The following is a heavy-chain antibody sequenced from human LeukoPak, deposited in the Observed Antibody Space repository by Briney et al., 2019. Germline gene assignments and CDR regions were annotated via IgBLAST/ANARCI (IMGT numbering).Heavy chain of an antibody. V-gene: IGHV3-30*01. CDR2: ISYDGSNK. CDR3: ARGGEGYCSSTSCMRDPFDY. J-gene: IGHJ4*02. Sequence: GGSLRLSCAASGSTFSSYAMHWVRQAPGKGLEWVAVISYDGSNKYYADSVKGRFTISRDNSKNTLYLQMNSLRAEDTAVYYCARGGEGYCSSTSCMRDPFDYWGQGTLVTVSS. D-gene: IGHD2-2*01. CDR1: GSTFSSYA.